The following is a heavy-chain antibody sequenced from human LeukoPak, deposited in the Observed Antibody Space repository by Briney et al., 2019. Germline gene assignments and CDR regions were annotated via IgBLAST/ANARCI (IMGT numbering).Heavy chain of an antibody. CDR2: ISGGGRT. V-gene: IGHV3-23*01. CDR1: GFTFSSYT. Sequence: GGSLRLSCAASGFTFSSYTMSWVRQAPAKGLGWVSAISGGGRTYYADSVNGRFTISRDNSKNTLDLQMDSLRAEDTAVYYCARRKYGDYCFDYWGQGTLVTVSS. J-gene: IGHJ4*02. CDR3: ARRKYGDYCFDY. D-gene: IGHD4-17*01.